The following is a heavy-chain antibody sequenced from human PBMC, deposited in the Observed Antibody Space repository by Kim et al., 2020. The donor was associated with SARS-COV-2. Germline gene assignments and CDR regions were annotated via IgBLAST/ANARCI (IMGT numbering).Heavy chain of an antibody. CDR3: ARGPRRGYCNYRNYYYGM. CDR2: INHSGST. J-gene: IGHJ6*01. D-gene: IGHD4-4*01. V-gene: IGHV4-34*01. Sequence: SETLSLTCAVYGGSFSGYYWSWIRQPPGKGLEWIGEINHSGSTNYNPSLKSRVIISVDTSKNQFSLQLSSVTAADTAVYYCARGPRRGYCNYRNYYYGM. CDR1: GGSFSGYY.